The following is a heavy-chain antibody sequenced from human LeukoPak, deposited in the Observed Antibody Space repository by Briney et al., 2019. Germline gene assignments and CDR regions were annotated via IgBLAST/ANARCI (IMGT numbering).Heavy chain of an antibody. CDR1: GLTFSNYG. J-gene: IGHJ4*02. CDR2: ISGSGGNT. CDR3: VNWYFLGVTDGEYFFDY. Sequence: GGSLRLSCAVSGLTFSNYGMSWVRQAPGKGLEWVSAISGSGGNTYYADSVKGRFIISRDTSMNTLYLQINSLEPEATSIFYCVNWYFLGVTDGEYFFDYWGQGTLVTVSS. D-gene: IGHD3-10*01. V-gene: IGHV3-23*01.